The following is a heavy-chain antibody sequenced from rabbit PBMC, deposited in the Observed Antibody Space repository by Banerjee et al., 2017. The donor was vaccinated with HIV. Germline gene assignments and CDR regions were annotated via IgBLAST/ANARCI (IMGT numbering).Heavy chain of an antibody. D-gene: IGHD5-1*01. J-gene: IGHJ4*01. CDR3: ARGDTGVGLGDVFTVAYYLNL. CDR1: GFSFSSSYW. Sequence: QSLEESGGDLVKPEGSLTLTCTASGFSFSSSYWMCWVRQAPGKGLEWIGCIYTGSGSTYYASWAKGRFTITRSTSLNTVTLQLNSLTAADTATYFCARGDTGVGLGDVFTVAYYLNLWGPGTLVTVS. CDR2: IYTGSGST. V-gene: IGHV1S40*01.